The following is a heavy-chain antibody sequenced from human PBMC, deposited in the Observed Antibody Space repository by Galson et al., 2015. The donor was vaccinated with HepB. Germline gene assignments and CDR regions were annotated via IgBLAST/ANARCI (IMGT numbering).Heavy chain of an antibody. CDR2: IGVNDGSI. V-gene: IGHV3-23*01. D-gene: IGHD5-12*01. J-gene: IGHJ4*02. Sequence: SLRLSCAASGFTFSSYAMNWVRQAPGKGLEWVSGIGVNDGSIYYANSVKGRFTISRDNSKITLYLQVNGLRVEDTAIYYCAKGRPERPPEHRGYDLPDYWGQGTLVTVSS. CDR1: GFTFSSYA. CDR3: AKGRPERPPEHRGYDLPDY.